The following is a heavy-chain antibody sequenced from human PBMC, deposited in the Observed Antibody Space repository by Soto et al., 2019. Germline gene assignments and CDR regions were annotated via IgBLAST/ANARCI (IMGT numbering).Heavy chain of an antibody. J-gene: IGHJ6*02. Sequence: SETLSLTCTVSGGSVSSGSYYWSWIRQPPGKGLEWIGYIYYSGSTNYNPSLKSRVTISVDTSKNQFSLKLSSVTAADTAVYYCARAALSMVRGVINYYGMDVWGQGTTVTV. CDR3: ARAALSMVRGVINYYGMDV. D-gene: IGHD3-10*01. CDR1: GGSVSSGSYY. V-gene: IGHV4-61*01. CDR2: IYYSGST.